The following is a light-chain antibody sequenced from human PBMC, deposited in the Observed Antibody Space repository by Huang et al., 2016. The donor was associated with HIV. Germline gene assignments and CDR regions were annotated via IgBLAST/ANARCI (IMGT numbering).Light chain of an antibody. V-gene: IGKV2-28*01. J-gene: IGKJ2*01. CDR3: MQALQTPH. Sequence: DIVLTQSPLSLPVTPGEPASISCRSSQSLLQSNGNNYLDWYLQKTGQSPKLLIFLGSNRASGVPDRFSGSGSGTDFTLKISRVEAEDVGVYYCMQALQTPHFGQGTKLDI. CDR2: LGS. CDR1: QSLLQSNGNNY.